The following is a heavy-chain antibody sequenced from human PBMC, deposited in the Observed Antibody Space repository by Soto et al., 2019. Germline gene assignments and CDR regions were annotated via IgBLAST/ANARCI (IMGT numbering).Heavy chain of an antibody. V-gene: IGHV1-3*01. Sequence: GASVKVSCKASGYTFTIYAMHWVRQAPGQRLEWMGWINAGNGNTKYSQKFQGRVTITRDTSASTAYMELSSLRSEDTAVYYCARPRDDYYGSGSPAEYFQHWGQGTLVTVSS. CDR2: INAGNGNT. CDR1: GYTFTIYA. D-gene: IGHD3-10*01. CDR3: ARPRDDYYGSGSPAEYFQH. J-gene: IGHJ1*01.